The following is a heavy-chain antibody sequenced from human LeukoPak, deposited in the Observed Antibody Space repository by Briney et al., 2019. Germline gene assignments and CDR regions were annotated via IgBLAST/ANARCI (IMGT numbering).Heavy chain of an antibody. CDR2: MKSKTDGCTT. D-gene: IGHD3-10*01. Sequence: GGSLRLSCAASGFIFSNDWMSWVRQAPGKGLEWVGRMKSKTDGCTTDYAAPVKGRLTISRDDSKNTLYLQMNSLKTEDTAVYYCTTVSDYLWFADLIYYWGQGTLVTVSS. V-gene: IGHV3-15*01. CDR1: GFIFSNDW. J-gene: IGHJ4*02. CDR3: TTVSDYLWFADLIYY.